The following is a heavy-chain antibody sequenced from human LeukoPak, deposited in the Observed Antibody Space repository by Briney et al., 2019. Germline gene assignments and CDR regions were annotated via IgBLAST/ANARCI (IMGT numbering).Heavy chain of an antibody. CDR2: INHSGST. Sequence: PSETLSLTCAVYGGSFSGYYWSWIRQPPGKGLEWIGEINHSGSTNYNPSLKSRVTISVDTSKNQFSLKLSSVTAADTAVYYCARESPGPWGKGTLVTVSS. CDR1: GGSFSGYY. J-gene: IGHJ5*02. V-gene: IGHV4-34*01. CDR3: ARESPGP.